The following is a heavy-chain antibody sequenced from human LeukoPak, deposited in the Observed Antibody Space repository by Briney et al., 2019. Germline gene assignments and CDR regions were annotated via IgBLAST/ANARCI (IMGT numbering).Heavy chain of an antibody. V-gene: IGHV4-59*01. CDR2: VYNSGST. CDR3: VRDRELFY. Sequence: PSETLSLTGTVSGGSISIYYWSWIRQPPGKGLEWLGYVYNSGSTDYNPSLKSRVTISADTSKNQFSLKLSSVTAADTAVYYCVRDRELFYWGQGTLVTVSS. CDR1: GGSISIYY. J-gene: IGHJ4*02. D-gene: IGHD1-7*01.